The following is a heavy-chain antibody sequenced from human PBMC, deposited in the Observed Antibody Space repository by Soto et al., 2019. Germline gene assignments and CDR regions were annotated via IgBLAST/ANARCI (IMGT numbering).Heavy chain of an antibody. CDR1: GFTFDDYA. Sequence: EVQLVESGGGLVQPGRSLRLSCAASGFTFDDYAMHWVRQAPGKGLEWVSGIRWNSGSIGHADSVKGRFTISRDNAKNSLYLEMNSLRAEDTALYYCAKDTWRELLLNYMDVWGKGTPVTVSS. V-gene: IGHV3-9*01. CDR2: IRWNSGSI. CDR3: AKDTWRELLLNYMDV. J-gene: IGHJ6*03. D-gene: IGHD2-15*01.